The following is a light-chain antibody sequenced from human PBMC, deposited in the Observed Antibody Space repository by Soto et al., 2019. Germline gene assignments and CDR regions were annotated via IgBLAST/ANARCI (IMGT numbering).Light chain of an antibody. CDR1: SSDVGGYNY. J-gene: IGLJ1*01. CDR3: GSYAGSYV. V-gene: IGLV2-11*01. CDR2: DVS. Sequence: QSALTQPRSVSGSPGQSVTISCTGTSSDVGGYNYVSWYQQHPGKAPKLMIYDVSKRPSGVPDRFSGSKSGNTASLTISGLQAEDEADYYCGSYAGSYVFGTGTKVTGL.